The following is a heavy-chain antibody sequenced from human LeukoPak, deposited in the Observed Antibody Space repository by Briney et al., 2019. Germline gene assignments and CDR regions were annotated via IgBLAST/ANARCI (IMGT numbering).Heavy chain of an antibody. J-gene: IGHJ5*02. Sequence: GASVKVSCKASGYTFTDYYIHWVRQAPGQGLEWMGWINPNSGDTNYAQKFQGRVTMTRDTSISTAYMEVSRLRSDDTAVYYCTRPTLQTLGAWGQGTLVTVSS. CDR3: TRPTLQTLGA. D-gene: IGHD3-10*01. V-gene: IGHV1-2*02. CDR2: INPNSGDT. CDR1: GYTFTDYY.